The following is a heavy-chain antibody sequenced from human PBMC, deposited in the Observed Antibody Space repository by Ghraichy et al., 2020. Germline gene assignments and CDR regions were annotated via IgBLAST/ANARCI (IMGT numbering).Heavy chain of an antibody. CDR3: ARGVALVATIPWYLDP. Sequence: SETLSLTCTVSGGSISTYYWSWIRQPPGKRLEWIGYTYNSGRTNYSPSLKSRVNISLDTSKNQFSLKLSPVTAADTAVYYCARGVALVATIPWYLDPWGQGALVTVAS. CDR2: TYNSGRT. J-gene: IGHJ5*02. D-gene: IGHD5-12*01. CDR1: GGSISTYY. V-gene: IGHV4-59*01.